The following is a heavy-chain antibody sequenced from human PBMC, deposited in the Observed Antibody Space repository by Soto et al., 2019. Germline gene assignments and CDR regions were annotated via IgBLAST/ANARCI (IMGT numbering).Heavy chain of an antibody. V-gene: IGHV3-23*01. J-gene: IGHJ3*01. D-gene: IGHD4-17*01. CDR2: PSGSGGSP. CDR3: AKATVTTGGVFDF. Sequence: PGGSLRLSCAASGFTFSSYAMSWVRQAPGKGLEWVSAPSGSGGSPYYADSVKGRFTISRDNSKNTLFLQMNSLRADDTAVYYCAKATVTTGGVFDFWGKGKMVTVSS. CDR1: GFTFSSYA.